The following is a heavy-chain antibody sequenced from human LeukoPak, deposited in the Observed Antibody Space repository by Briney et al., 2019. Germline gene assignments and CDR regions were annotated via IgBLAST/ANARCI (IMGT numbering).Heavy chain of an antibody. Sequence: GGSLRLSCAASGFPFSTQDMAWVRQAPGKGLEWVSAISDSGDRTYYVDSVKGRFTISRDNSKNTLYLQMNSLRADDTAVYYCAKDARRSSGWYFFDHWGQGILVTVSS. D-gene: IGHD6-19*01. J-gene: IGHJ4*02. CDR3: AKDARRSSGWYFFDH. CDR2: ISDSGDRT. CDR1: GFPFSTQD. V-gene: IGHV3-23*01.